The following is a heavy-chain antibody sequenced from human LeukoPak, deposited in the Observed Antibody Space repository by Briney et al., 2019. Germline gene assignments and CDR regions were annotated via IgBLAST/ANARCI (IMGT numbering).Heavy chain of an antibody. CDR2: INHSGST. J-gene: IGHJ6*03. Sequence: SETLSLTCAVYGGSFSGYYWSWIRQPPGKGLERIGEINHSGSTNYNPSLKSRVTISVDTSKNQFSLKLSSVTAADTAVYYCARSMRHYYYYYMDVWGKGTTVTVSS. CDR3: ARSMRHYYYYYMDV. V-gene: IGHV4-34*01. D-gene: IGHD2-8*01. CDR1: GGSFSGYY.